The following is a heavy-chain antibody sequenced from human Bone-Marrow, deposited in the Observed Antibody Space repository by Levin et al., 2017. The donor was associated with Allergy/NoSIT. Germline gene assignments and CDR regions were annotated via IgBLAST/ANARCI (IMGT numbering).Heavy chain of an antibody. J-gene: IGHJ1*01. CDR2: IVVGSGNT. D-gene: IGHD2/OR15-2a*01. CDR3: AAGQGSRVSAQH. V-gene: IGHV1-58*02. Sequence: ASVKVSCKASGFTFTSSAMQWVRQARGQRLEWIGWIVVGSGNTNYAQKFQERVTITRDMSTSTAYMELSSLRSEDTAVYYCAAGQGSRVSAQHWGQGTLVTVSS. CDR1: GFTFTSSA.